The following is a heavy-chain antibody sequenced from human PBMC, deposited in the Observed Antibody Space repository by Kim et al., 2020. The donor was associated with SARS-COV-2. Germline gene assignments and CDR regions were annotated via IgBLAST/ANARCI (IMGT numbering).Heavy chain of an antibody. V-gene: IGHV3-48*02. CDR3: ARGDYDILTGYYALCYFDY. Sequence: GGSLRLSCAASGFTFSSYNMNWVRQAPGKGLEWVSYISSSSRTIYHADSVKGRFTISRDNVKNSLYLQMNSLRDEDTAVYYCARGDYDILTGYYALCYFDYWGQGTLVTVSS. CDR1: GFTFSSYN. J-gene: IGHJ4*02. D-gene: IGHD3-9*01. CDR2: ISSSSRTI.